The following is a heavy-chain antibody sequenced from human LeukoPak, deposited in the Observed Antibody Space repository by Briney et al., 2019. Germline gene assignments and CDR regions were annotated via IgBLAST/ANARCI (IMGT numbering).Heavy chain of an antibody. V-gene: IGHV3-23*01. CDR2: ISGSGGST. Sequence: PGGSLRLSCAASGFTFSSYAMSWVRQAPGKGLEWVSAISGSGGSTYYADSVKGRFTISRDNSKNTLYLQMNSLRAEDTAVYYCAKVNPYDSSGYYYSANPYYFDYWGQGTLVTVSS. CDR1: GFTFSSYA. CDR3: AKVNPYDSSGYYYSANPYYFDY. J-gene: IGHJ4*02. D-gene: IGHD3-22*01.